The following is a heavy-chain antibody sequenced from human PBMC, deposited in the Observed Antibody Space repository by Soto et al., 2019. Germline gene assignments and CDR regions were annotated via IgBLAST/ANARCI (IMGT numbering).Heavy chain of an antibody. J-gene: IGHJ4*02. V-gene: IGHV3-11*01. Sequence: GGSLRLSCAASGFTFSDYYMSWIRQAPGKGLEWVSYISSSGSTIYYADSVKGRFTISRDNAKNSLYLQMNSLRAEDTAMYYCARVIHLEWLSNFDYWGQGTLVTVSS. CDR2: ISSSGSTI. CDR1: GFTFSDYY. CDR3: ARVIHLEWLSNFDY. D-gene: IGHD3-3*01.